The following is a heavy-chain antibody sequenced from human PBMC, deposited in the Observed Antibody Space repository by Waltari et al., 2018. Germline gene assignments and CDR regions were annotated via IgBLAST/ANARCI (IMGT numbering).Heavy chain of an antibody. CDR2: INHGSSR. Sequence: QVHLQQWGAGQLQPSETLSLTCVVNGGTVRGYYWGWVRQAPGKGLEWIGEINHGSSRNYNPSLMSQVEMSIDESKNQFSLKLNFVTAADTGVYYCVRLEDCSGPGGNCYSGDIFALDVWGQGTTVTVSS. J-gene: IGHJ6*02. D-gene: IGHD2-15*01. V-gene: IGHV4-34*01. CDR1: GGTVRGYY. CDR3: VRLEDCSGPGGNCYSGDIFALDV.